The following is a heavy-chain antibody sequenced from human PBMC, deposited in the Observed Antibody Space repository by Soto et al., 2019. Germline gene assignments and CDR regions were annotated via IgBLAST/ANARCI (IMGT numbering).Heavy chain of an antibody. D-gene: IGHD1-26*01. CDR2: INAGNGNT. J-gene: IGHJ4*02. V-gene: IGHV1-3*01. CDR3: ARGRDKRREQPRCPDY. CDR1: GYTFTSYA. Sequence: ASVKVSCKASGYTFTSYAMHWVRQAPGQRLEWMGWINAGNGNTKYSQKFQGRVTITRDTSASTAYMELSSLKSEDTAVYYCARGRDKRREQPRCPDYWGQGTQVTVSS.